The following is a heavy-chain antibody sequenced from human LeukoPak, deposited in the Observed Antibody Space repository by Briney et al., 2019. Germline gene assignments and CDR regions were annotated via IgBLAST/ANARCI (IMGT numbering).Heavy chain of an antibody. D-gene: IGHD1-26*01. Sequence: PGGSLRLSCAASGFTFSSYAMHWVRQAPGKGLEWVAVISYDGSNKYYADSVKGRFTISRDNSKNTLYLQMNSLRVEDTAVYYCARGTVGATKGGVYWGQGTLVTVSS. CDR2: ISYDGSNK. J-gene: IGHJ4*02. CDR1: GFTFSSYA. CDR3: ARGTVGATKGGVY. V-gene: IGHV3-30-3*01.